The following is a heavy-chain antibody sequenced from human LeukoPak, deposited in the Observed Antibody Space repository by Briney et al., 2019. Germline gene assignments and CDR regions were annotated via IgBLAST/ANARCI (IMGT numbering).Heavy chain of an antibody. V-gene: IGHV4-34*01. CDR3: ARVIYSYGFATYFDY. Sequence: SETLSLTCAVYGGSFSGYYWSWIRQPPGKGLEWIGEINHSGSTNYNPSLKSRVTISVDTSKSQFSLKLSSVTAADTAVYYCARVIYSYGFATYFDYWGQGTLVTVSS. J-gene: IGHJ4*02. D-gene: IGHD5-18*01. CDR2: INHSGST. CDR1: GGSFSGYY.